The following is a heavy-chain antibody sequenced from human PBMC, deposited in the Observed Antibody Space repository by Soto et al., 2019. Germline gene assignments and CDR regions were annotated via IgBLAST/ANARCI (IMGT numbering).Heavy chain of an antibody. D-gene: IGHD7-27*01. CDR3: ARGVLGPGDYYYGMDV. J-gene: IGHJ6*02. CDR1: GFTFSNYD. CDR2: IGAASDT. V-gene: IGHV3-13*01. Sequence: RLSCAASGFTFSNYDMHWVRQAPGEGLEWVSGIGAASDTYYPVPVQGRFTVSRDNAKKSLYLQMNSLRAGDTAVYYCARGVLGPGDYYYGMDVWGQGTTVTVSS.